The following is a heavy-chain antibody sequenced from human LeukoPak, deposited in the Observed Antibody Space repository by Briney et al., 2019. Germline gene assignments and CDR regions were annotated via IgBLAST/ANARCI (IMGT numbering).Heavy chain of an antibody. D-gene: IGHD6-6*01. J-gene: IGHJ4*02. CDR1: GGTFSSYA. CDR3: ARDRSSSSGVLDY. V-gene: IGHV1-69*04. CDR2: IIPILGIA. Sequence: ASVKVSCKASGGTFSSYAISWVRQPPGQGLEWMGRIIPILGIANYAQKFQGRVTITADKSTSTAYMELSSLRSEDTAVYYCARDRSSSSGVLDYWGQGTLVTVSS.